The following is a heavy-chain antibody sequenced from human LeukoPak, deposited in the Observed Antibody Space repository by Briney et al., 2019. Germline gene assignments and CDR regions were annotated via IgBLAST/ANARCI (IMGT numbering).Heavy chain of an antibody. J-gene: IGHJ4*02. V-gene: IGHV3-30*18. CDR3: AKGRSVAEPNEFDY. CDR2: ISYDGSNK. Sequence: PGGSLRLSCAASGFTFSSYGMHWVRQAPGKGLEWVAVISYDGSNKYYADSVKGRFTIPRDNSKNTPYLQMNSLRAEDTAVYYCAKGRSVAEPNEFDYWGQGTLVTVSS. CDR1: GFTFSSYG. D-gene: IGHD4-23*01.